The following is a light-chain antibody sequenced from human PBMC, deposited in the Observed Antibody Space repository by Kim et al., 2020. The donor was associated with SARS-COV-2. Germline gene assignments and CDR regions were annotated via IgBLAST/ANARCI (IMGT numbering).Light chain of an antibody. CDR3: QQYMDWRVT. V-gene: IGKV3-15*01. CDR1: QTVSTY. Sequence: VSPGERATLSCRASQTVSTYLAWYQQKPGQAPRLLIYDASSRATGIPDRFSGSGSGTEFTLTISSLQSEDLALYYCQQYMDWRVTFGQGTKLEI. J-gene: IGKJ1*01. CDR2: DAS.